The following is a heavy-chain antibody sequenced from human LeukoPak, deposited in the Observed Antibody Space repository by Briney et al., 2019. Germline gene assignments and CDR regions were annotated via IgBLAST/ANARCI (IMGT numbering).Heavy chain of an antibody. CDR2: IYTSGSK. V-gene: IGHV4-4*07. J-gene: IGHJ3*02. D-gene: IGHD3-3*01. CDR1: GGSISSYY. CDR3: ARDEWAFDI. Sequence: SETLSLTCTVSGGSISSYYWSWIRQPDGKGVEWIGRIYTSGSKNYNASLKRGVNISVDTSKNQFSLKLSSVTAADTAVYYCARDEWAFDIWGQGTMVTVSS.